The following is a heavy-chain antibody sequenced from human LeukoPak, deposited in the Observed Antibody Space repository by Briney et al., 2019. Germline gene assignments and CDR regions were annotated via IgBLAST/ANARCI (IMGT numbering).Heavy chain of an antibody. CDR2: ISGSGGST. CDR1: GFAFSSYW. V-gene: IGHV3-23*01. Sequence: PGGSLRLSCAASGFAFSSYWMHWVRQAPGKGLEWVSAISGSGGSTYYADSVKGRFTISRDNSKNTLYLQMNSLRAEDTAVYYCANIAHIGLDYWGQGTLVTVSS. J-gene: IGHJ4*02. CDR3: ANIAHIGLDY.